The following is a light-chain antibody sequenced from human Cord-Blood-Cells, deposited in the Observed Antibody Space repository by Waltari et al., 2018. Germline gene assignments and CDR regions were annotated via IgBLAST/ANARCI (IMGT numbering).Light chain of an antibody. CDR2: LGS. CDR3: MQALQTPVT. Sequence: DIVMTQSPLSLPVTPGEPASISCRSSQNLLHSNGYNYLDWYLQRPGQSPQLLIYLGSNRGSGVPDRFSGIGSGTDFRLKSSRVEAEDVWVYYCMQALQTPVTFGPATKVDI. V-gene: IGKV2-28*01. J-gene: IGKJ3*01. CDR1: QNLLHSNGYNY.